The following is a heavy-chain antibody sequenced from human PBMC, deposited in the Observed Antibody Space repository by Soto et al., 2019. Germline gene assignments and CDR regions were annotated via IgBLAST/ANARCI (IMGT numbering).Heavy chain of an antibody. V-gene: IGHV4-34*01. CDR3: AREGSGGDAFDI. Sequence: SETLSLTCAVYGGSFSGYYWSWIRQPPGKGLEWIGEINHSGSTNYNPSLKSRVTISVDTSKNQFSLKRSSGTAADTAVYYCAREGSGGDAFDIWGQGTMDTVSS. CDR1: GGSFSGYY. D-gene: IGHD3-10*01. CDR2: INHSGST. J-gene: IGHJ3*02.